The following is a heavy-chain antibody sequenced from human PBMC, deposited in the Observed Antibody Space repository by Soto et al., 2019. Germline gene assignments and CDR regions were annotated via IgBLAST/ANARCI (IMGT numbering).Heavy chain of an antibody. V-gene: IGHV4-59*01. Sequence: PSETLPLTCTVSGGSINSYYWSWIRQPPGKGLEWIGYVYYSGSTNYNPPLKSRVIISVDTSKKHFSLQLSSVTAADTAVYFCATYINSDNYYALDFWGQGTLVTVSS. J-gene: IGHJ4*02. D-gene: IGHD3-22*01. CDR3: ATYINSDNYYALDF. CDR2: VYYSGST. CDR1: GGSINSYY.